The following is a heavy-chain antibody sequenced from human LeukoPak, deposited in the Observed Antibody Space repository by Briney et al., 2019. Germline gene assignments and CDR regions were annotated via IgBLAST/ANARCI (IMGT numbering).Heavy chain of an antibody. CDR1: GGSISSYY. D-gene: IGHD4-23*01. Sequence: PSETLSLTCTVSGGSISSYYWSWIRQPPGKGLDWIRYVYYSGSTNYNPSLKSRLTISVDTSSNQFSLKLSSVTAADTAVYYCARGSADFGGNSPYYYGMDVWGQGTTVTVSS. CDR3: ARGSADFGGNSPYYYGMDV. V-gene: IGHV4-59*01. J-gene: IGHJ6*02. CDR2: VYYSGST.